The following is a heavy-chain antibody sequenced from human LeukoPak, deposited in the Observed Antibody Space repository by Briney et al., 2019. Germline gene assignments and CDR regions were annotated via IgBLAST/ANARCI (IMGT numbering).Heavy chain of an antibody. V-gene: IGHV3-48*01. Sequence: GGSLRLSCAASGFTLRSYGMNWVRQAPGKGLEWISYISASGSTINYADSVKGRFTISRDNAKNSLYLQMNSLRLEDTAVYYCASHRRSADGDPNLDVHWGQGTLVTVSS. J-gene: IGHJ4*02. CDR2: ISASGSTI. CDR1: GFTLRSYG. D-gene: IGHD6-13*01. CDR3: ASHRRSADGDPNLDVH.